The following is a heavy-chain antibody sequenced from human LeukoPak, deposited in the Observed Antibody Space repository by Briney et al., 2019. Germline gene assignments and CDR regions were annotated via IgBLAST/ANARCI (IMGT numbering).Heavy chain of an antibody. V-gene: IGHV1-46*01. J-gene: IGHJ4*02. D-gene: IGHD3-22*01. Sequence: ASVKVSCKASGDTFTSYYMHWVRQTPGQGLEWMGIINPSGGSTSYAQKFQGRVTMTRDTSTSTVYMELSSLRSEDTAVYYCARGVITMIVVVHPGDYWGQGTLVTVSS. CDR1: GDTFTSYY. CDR3: ARGVITMIVVVHPGDY. CDR2: INPSGGST.